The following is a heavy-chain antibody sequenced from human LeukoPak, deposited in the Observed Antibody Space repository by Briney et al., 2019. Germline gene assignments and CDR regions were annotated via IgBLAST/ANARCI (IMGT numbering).Heavy chain of an antibody. D-gene: IGHD3-3*01. CDR3: ARGGIRFLERLLAYYYYGMDV. CDR1: GFTFSSYS. CDR2: ISSSSSYI. V-gene: IGHV3-21*01. J-gene: IGHJ6*02. Sequence: GSLRLSCAASGFTFSSYSMNWVRQAPGKGLEWVSSISSSSSYIYYADSVKGRFTISRDNAKNSLYLQMNSLRAEDTAVYYCARGGIRFLERLLAYYYYGMDVWGQGTTVTVSS.